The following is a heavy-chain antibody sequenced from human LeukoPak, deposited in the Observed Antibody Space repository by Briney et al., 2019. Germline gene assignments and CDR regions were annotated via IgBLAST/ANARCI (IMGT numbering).Heavy chain of an antibody. V-gene: IGHV3-53*01. Sequence: GGSLRLSCAASGFTVSLYYMTWVRQAPGKGLEWVSVIYSGGPTYYADSVKGRFTISRDNSKNTLYLQMNSLRAEDTAVYYCAKSTRYSGSYFHWGQGTLVTLSS. CDR1: GFTVSLYY. CDR2: IYSGGPT. J-gene: IGHJ4*02. CDR3: AKSTRYSGSYFH. D-gene: IGHD1-26*01.